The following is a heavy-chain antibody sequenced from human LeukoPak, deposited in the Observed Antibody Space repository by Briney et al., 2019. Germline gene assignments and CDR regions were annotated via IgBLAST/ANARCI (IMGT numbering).Heavy chain of an antibody. V-gene: IGHV1-69*13. J-gene: IGHJ4*02. D-gene: IGHD5-24*01. CDR3: ASGEKMATIPDY. CDR2: IIPIFGTA. Sequence: ASVKVSCKASGGTFSSYAISWVRQAPGQGLEWMGGIIPIFGTANYAQKFQGRVTITADESTSTAYMELSSLRSEDTAVYYCASGEKMATIPDYWGQGTLVTVSS. CDR1: GGTFSSYA.